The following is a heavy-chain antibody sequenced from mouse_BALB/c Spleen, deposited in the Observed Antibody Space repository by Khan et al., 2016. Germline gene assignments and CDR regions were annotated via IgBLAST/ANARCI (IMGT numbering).Heavy chain of an antibody. J-gene: IGHJ2*01. CDR3: ARLHYYGYMNY. V-gene: IGHV4-1*02. Sequence: EVQLVESGGGLVQPGGSLKLSCAASGFDFSRYWMSWVRQAPGKGLEWIGEINPDSSTINYTPSLKDKFIISRDNAKNTLYPQMSKVRSEDTALSFCARLHYYGYMNYWGQGTTLTVSS. D-gene: IGHD1-2*01. CDR1: GFDFSRYW. CDR2: INPDSSTI.